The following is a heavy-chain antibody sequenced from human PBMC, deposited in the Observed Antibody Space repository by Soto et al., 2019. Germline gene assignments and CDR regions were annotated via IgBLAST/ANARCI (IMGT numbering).Heavy chain of an antibody. Sequence: GGSLRLSCAASGFTFSSYAMSWVRQAPGKGLEWVSAISGSGGTTYYADSVKGRFTISRDNSKNTLYLQMNSLRAEDTAVYYCAKENGYSSSWFEFDYWGQGTLVTVSS. CDR2: ISGSGGTT. V-gene: IGHV3-23*01. D-gene: IGHD6-13*01. J-gene: IGHJ4*02. CDR3: AKENGYSSSWFEFDY. CDR1: GFTFSSYA.